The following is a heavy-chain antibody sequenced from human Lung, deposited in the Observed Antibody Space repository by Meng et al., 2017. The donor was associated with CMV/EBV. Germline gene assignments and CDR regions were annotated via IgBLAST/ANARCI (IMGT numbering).Heavy chain of an antibody. CDR2: IYYSGST. D-gene: IGHD1-26*01. CDR3: SGHWWETTHNWYFDL. J-gene: IGHJ2*01. Sequence: LXCTVSGGSISSSSYYWGWIRQPPGKGLEWIGSIYYSGSTYYNPSLKSRVTISVDTSKNQFSLKLSSVTAADTAVYYCSGHWWETTHNWYFDLWGSGTXVTGSS. CDR1: GGSISSSSYY. V-gene: IGHV4-39*01.